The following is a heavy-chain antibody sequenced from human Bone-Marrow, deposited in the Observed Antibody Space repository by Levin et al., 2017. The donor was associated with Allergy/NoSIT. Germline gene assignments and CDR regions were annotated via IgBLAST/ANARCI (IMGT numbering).Heavy chain of an antibody. D-gene: IGHD3-22*01. CDR3: ARGDKDDSSGYPYSPWGIYYYYGMDV. J-gene: IGHJ6*02. V-gene: IGHV3-30-3*01. CDR1: GFTFSSYA. Sequence: PSGGSLRLSCAASGFTFSSYAMHWVRQAPGKGLEWVAVISYDGSNKYYADSVKGRFTISRDNSKNTLYLQMNSLRAEDTAVYYCARGDKDDSSGYPYSPWGIYYYYGMDVWGQGTTVTVSS. CDR2: ISYDGSNK.